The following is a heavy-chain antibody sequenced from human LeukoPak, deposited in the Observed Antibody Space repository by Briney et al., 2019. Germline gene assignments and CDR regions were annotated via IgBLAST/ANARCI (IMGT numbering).Heavy chain of an antibody. CDR3: ARLSPRTAAFDI. CDR1: GGSFSGYY. Sequence: SETLSLTCAVYGGSFSGYYWSWIRQPPGNGLEWIGEINHSGSTNYNPSLKSRVTISVDTSKNQFSLKLSSVTAADTAVYYCARLSPRTAAFDIWGQGAMVTVSS. J-gene: IGHJ3*02. V-gene: IGHV4-34*01. D-gene: IGHD2/OR15-2a*01. CDR2: INHSGST.